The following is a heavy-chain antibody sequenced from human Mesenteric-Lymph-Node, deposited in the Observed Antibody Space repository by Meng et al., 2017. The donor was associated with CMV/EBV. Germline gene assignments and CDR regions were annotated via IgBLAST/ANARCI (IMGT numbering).Heavy chain of an antibody. CDR1: GYTLTELS. CDR2: FDPEDGET. D-gene: IGHD3-22*01. V-gene: IGHV1-24*01. Sequence: ASVKVSCKVSGYTLTELSMHWVRQAPGQGLEWMGGFDPEDGETIHAQKFQGRVTMTEDTSTDTAYMELSSLRSEDTDVYYCATSSYDSSGAIDYWGQGTLVTVSS. CDR3: ATSSYDSSGAIDY. J-gene: IGHJ4*02.